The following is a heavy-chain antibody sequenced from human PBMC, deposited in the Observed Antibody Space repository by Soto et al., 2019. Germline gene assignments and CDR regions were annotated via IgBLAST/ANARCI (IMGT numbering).Heavy chain of an antibody. J-gene: IGHJ4*02. Sequence: GASVKVSCKASGYTFTSYGISWVRQAPGQGLEWMGWISAYNGNTNYAQKLQGRVTMTTDTSTSTAYMELRSLRSDDTAVYYCARDLGQWLPQTLAPFDYWGQGTLVTVPS. V-gene: IGHV1-18*01. CDR2: ISAYNGNT. CDR3: ARDLGQWLPQTLAPFDY. D-gene: IGHD6-19*01. CDR1: GYTFTSYG.